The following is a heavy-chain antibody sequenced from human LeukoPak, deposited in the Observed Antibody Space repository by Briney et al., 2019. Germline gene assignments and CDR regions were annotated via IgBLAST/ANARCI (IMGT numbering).Heavy chain of an antibody. V-gene: IGHV4-59*01. CDR1: GGSISSYY. Sequence: PETLSLTCTVSGGSISSYYWNWIRQPPGKGLEWIGYIYYSGTTNYNPSLKSRVTISIDTSKNQFSLKLSSVTAADTAVYYCASARVVAYYYMDVWGTGTTVTVSS. J-gene: IGHJ6*03. CDR2: IYYSGTT. CDR3: ASARVVAYYYMDV. D-gene: IGHD3-22*01.